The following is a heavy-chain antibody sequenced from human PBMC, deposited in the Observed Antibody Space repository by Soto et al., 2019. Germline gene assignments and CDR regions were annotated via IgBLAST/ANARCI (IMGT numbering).Heavy chain of an antibody. J-gene: IGHJ5*02. CDR3: GRDDWNYAGARWFDP. CDR1: GYTFTGYY. V-gene: IGHV1-2*02. D-gene: IGHD1-7*01. Sequence: ASVKVSCKASGYTFTGYYMNWVRQAPGQGLEWMGWINPNSGGTNYAQKFQGRVTMTRDTSISTAYMELSSLRDEDTAVYYCGRDDWNYAGARWFDPWGQGTLVTVSS. CDR2: INPNSGGT.